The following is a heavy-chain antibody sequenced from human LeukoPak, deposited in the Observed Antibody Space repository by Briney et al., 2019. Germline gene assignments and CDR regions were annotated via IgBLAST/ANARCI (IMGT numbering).Heavy chain of an antibody. CDR1: GFIFSNYG. CDR3: ARDDFAGDSSGYIDY. J-gene: IGHJ4*02. V-gene: IGHV3-33*01. Sequence: GGSRRLSCAAPGFIFSNYGMHWVRQAPGKGLEWVAVIWFDGSNQYHADAVKGRFTISRDNSKNTLYLQMSSLRAEDTALYYCARDDFAGDSSGYIDYWGQGTLVTVSS. CDR2: IWFDGSNQ. D-gene: IGHD3-22*01.